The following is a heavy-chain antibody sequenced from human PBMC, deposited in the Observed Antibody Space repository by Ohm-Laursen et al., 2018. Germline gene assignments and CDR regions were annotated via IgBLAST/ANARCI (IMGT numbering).Heavy chain of an antibody. Sequence: QTLSLTCAISGDSVSSNSAAWNWIRQSPWRGLEWLGRTYYRSKWYNEYALFVKSRITINPDTSKNQFSLQLNSVTPEDTAVYYCARSTGELDYWGQGTLVSVSS. CDR3: ARSTGELDY. J-gene: IGHJ4*02. V-gene: IGHV6-1*01. D-gene: IGHD7-27*01. CDR1: GDSVSSNSAA. CDR2: TYYRSKWYN.